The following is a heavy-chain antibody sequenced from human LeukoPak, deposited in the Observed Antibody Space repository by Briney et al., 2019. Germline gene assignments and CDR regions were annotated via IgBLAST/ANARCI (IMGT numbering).Heavy chain of an antibody. V-gene: IGHV3-23*01. D-gene: IGHD1-14*01. CDR2: ISGRGGST. Sequence: GGCLRLSCAASGVTFRSYAMRWGREARGKGREEGSAISGRGGSTYYADAVEGRSNIHRDNAKNTLYLQKKRLRAEDTAVYYCAQDTPHRSTRGCYYHLDLRRKGTTVAVSS. CDR1: GVTFRSYA. CDR3: AQDTPHRSTRGCYYHLDL. J-gene: IGHJ6*03.